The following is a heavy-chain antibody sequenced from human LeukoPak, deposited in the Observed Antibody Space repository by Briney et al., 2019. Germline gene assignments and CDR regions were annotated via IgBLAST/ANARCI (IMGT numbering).Heavy chain of an antibody. CDR2: IYSGGAT. CDR1: GFTFSTYA. J-gene: IGHJ4*02. CDR3: ARVLRGYDTRAYYYHYFDY. Sequence: GGSLRLSCAASGFTFSTYAMNWVRQAPGKGLEWVSVIYSGGATYYTESVKGRFTISGDNSKNTLYLQMNSLRAEDTAVYYCARVLRGYDTRAYYYHYFDYWGQGTLVTVSS. V-gene: IGHV3-66*01. D-gene: IGHD3-22*01.